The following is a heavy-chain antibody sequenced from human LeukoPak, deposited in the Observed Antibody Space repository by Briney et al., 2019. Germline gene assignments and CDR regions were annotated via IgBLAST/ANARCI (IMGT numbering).Heavy chain of an antibody. CDR3: AKYLRGSYFDY. J-gene: IGHJ4*02. Sequence: GGSLRLSCAASGFTFSDYYMSWIRQAPGKGLEWVSYVSSGSSTIYYADSVKGRFTISRDNAKNSLYLQINSLRAEDTAVYYCAKYLRGSYFDYWGQGTLVTVSS. CDR1: GFTFSDYY. CDR2: VSSGSSTI. D-gene: IGHD5/OR15-5a*01. V-gene: IGHV3-11*01.